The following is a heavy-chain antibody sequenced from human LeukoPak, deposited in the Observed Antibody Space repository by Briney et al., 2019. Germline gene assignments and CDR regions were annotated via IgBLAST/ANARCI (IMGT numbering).Heavy chain of an antibody. Sequence: GGSLRLSCAASGFTFSNYWMHWVRQVPGKGLVWVSHINSDGSSTSYADSVKGRFTISRDNVKNTLYLQMSSLRAEDTAVYYCARDRVYGSGSLDYWGQGSLVTVSS. V-gene: IGHV3-74*01. CDR2: INSDGSST. CDR3: ARDRVYGSGSLDY. D-gene: IGHD3-10*01. CDR1: GFTFSNYW. J-gene: IGHJ4*02.